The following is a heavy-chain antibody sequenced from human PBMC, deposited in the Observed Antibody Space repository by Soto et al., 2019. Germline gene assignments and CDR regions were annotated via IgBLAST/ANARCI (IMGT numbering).Heavy chain of an antibody. J-gene: IGHJ4*02. D-gene: IGHD6-13*01. CDR1: GGSISSGGYY. CDR3: AGGIAAAGTVRNFEY. Sequence: SETLSLTCTVSGGSISSGGYYWSWIRQHPGKGLEWIGYIYYSGSTYYNPSLKSRVTISVDTSKNQFSLKLSSVTAADTAVYYCAGGIAAAGTVRNFEYWGQGTLVTVSS. CDR2: IYYSGST. V-gene: IGHV4-31*03.